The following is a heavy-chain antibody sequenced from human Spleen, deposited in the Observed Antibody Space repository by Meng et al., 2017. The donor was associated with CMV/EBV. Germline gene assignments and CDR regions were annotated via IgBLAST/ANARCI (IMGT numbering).Heavy chain of an antibody. CDR1: GGTFNTYT. J-gene: IGHJ5*02. Sequence: CKTSGGTFNTYTVNWVRQARGQGLGWMGRISPIFGTTNYAPEFQGRATLTTDQSTGTLFMELNSLTFQDTAVYYCASEEVEHGTSWGQGTLVTVSS. CDR2: ISPIFGTT. V-gene: IGHV1-69*05. D-gene: IGHD1-14*01. CDR3: ASEEVEHGTS.